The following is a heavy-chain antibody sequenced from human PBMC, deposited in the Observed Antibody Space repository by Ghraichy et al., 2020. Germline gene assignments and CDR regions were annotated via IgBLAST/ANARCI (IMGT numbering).Heavy chain of an antibody. CDR3: ARPDYDSSGALDY. V-gene: IGHV1-69*04. J-gene: IGHJ4*02. Sequence: SVKVSCKASGGTFSSYAISWVRQAPGQGLEWMGRIIPILGIANYAQKFQVRVTITADKSTSTAYMELSSLRSEDTAVYYCARPDYDSSGALDYWGQGTLVTVSS. D-gene: IGHD3-22*01. CDR2: IIPILGIA. CDR1: GGTFSSYA.